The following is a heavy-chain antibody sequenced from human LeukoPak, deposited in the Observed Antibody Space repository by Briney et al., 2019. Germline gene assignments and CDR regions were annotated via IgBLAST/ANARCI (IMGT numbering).Heavy chain of an antibody. V-gene: IGHV1-8*01. Sequence: ASVKVSCKASGYTFTSCEINWVRQATGQGLEWMGWMNPNSGNTGYAQKFQGRVTMTRNTSISTAYMELSSLRSEDTAVYYCARGKRGRLLLGYYYYYMDVWGKGTTVTVSS. CDR1: GYTFTSCE. CDR2: MNPNSGNT. CDR3: ARGKRGRLLLGYYYYYMDV. J-gene: IGHJ6*03. D-gene: IGHD2-2*01.